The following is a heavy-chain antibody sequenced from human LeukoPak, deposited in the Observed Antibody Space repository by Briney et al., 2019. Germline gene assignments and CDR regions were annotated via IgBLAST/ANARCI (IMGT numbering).Heavy chain of an antibody. J-gene: IGHJ5*02. CDR2: IYNGVNT. D-gene: IGHD1-26*01. CDR1: GASVSSASY. Sequence: SETLSLTCAVSGASVSSASYWTWIRQPPGKGVEWIAHIYNGVNTNYNPSLKSRVTISVDTSKNQFSLRLNSVTAADTAVYYCARSRAFNSGAFDPWGQGSLVTVSS. V-gene: IGHV4-61*01. CDR3: ARSRAFNSGAFDP.